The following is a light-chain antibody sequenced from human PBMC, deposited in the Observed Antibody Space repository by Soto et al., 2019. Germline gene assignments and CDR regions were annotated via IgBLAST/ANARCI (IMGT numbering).Light chain of an antibody. CDR1: QSISSF. CDR2: AAS. CDR3: QQSYSTPIT. Sequence: DIQMTQSPSSLSASVGARVTITCRAGQSISSFLNWYQQNPGKAPKLLIYAASSLQSGVPSRFSGSGSGTDFNLTISSLQPEDFAMYYSQQSYSTPITFGQGTRLEIK. V-gene: IGKV1-39*01. J-gene: IGKJ5*01.